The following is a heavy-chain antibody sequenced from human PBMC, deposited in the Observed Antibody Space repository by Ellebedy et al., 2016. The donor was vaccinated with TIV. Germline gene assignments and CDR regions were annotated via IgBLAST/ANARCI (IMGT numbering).Heavy chain of an antibody. CDR2: VSFEGDDK. CDR3: AKGATILGSIVGS. D-gene: IGHD5-24*01. Sequence: PGGSLRLSCAASGFTFSNYAIHRVRQAPGKGLEWVAVVSFEGDDKYYADSVTGRFTISRDNSKNTLIVDMNSLRPEDTAVYYCAKGATILGSIVGSWGQGTLVSVSS. V-gene: IGHV3-30*18. CDR1: GFTFSNYA. J-gene: IGHJ4*02.